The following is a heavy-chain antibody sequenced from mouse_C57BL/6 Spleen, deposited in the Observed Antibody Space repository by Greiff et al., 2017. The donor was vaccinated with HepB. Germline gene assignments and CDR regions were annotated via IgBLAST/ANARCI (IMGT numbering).Heavy chain of an antibody. CDR2: IDPSDSYT. V-gene: IGHV1-69*01. D-gene: IGHD2-3*01. CDR1: GYTFTSYW. J-gene: IGHJ2*01. Sequence: QVQLQQPGAELVMPGASVKLSCKASGYTFTSYWMHWVKQRPGQGLEWIGEIDPSDSYTNYNQKFKGKSTLTVDKSSSTAYMQLSSLTSEDSAVYYCARSMEGCDYWGQGTTLTVSS. CDR3: ARSMEGCDY.